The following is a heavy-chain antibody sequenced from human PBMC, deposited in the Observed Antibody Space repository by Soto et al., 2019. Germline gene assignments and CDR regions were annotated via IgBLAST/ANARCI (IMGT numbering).Heavy chain of an antibody. Sequence: EVQLVESGGGLVQPGGSLRLSCAASGFTFSSYWMHWVRQAPGKGLVWVSRLNGEGSDTNYADSVQGRFTISRDTARNTLYLQMNSLRAEDTAVYYCARQGSSWTLDYWGQGTLVTVSS. CDR1: GFTFSSYW. CDR2: LNGEGSDT. V-gene: IGHV3-74*01. D-gene: IGHD6-13*01. CDR3: ARQGSSWTLDY. J-gene: IGHJ4*02.